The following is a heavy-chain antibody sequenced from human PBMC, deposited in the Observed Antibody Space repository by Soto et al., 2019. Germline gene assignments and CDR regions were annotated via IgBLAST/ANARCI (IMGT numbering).Heavy chain of an antibody. Sequence: QVQLVQSGAEVKKPGASVKVSCKVSGYTLTELSMHWVRQAPGKGLEWMGGFDPEDGETIYAQKFQGRVTMTEDTSTDTAYMELSSLRSEDTAVYYCATGGVSGYYSHDAFDIWGQGTMVTVSS. D-gene: IGHD3-22*01. CDR2: FDPEDGET. J-gene: IGHJ3*02. V-gene: IGHV1-24*01. CDR1: GYTLTELS. CDR3: ATGGVSGYYSHDAFDI.